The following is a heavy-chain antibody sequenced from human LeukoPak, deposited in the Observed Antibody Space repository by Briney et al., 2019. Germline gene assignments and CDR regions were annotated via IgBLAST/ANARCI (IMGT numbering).Heavy chain of an antibody. CDR2: FDPEDGET. CDR1: GYTLTELS. CDR3: ATDQRGAGLGFRYGSGSYNGMDV. V-gene: IGHV1-24*01. D-gene: IGHD3-10*01. J-gene: IGHJ6*02. Sequence: ASVKVSCKVSGYTLTELSIHWVRQAPGKGLEWMGGFDPEDGETLYAQKFQGRVTMTEDTSTDTAYMELSSLRSEDKAVYYCATDQRGAGLGFRYGSGSYNGMDVWGQGTTVTVSS.